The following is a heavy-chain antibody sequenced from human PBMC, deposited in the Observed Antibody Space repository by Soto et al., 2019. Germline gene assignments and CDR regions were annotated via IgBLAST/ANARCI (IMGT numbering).Heavy chain of an antibody. CDR2: IYPGDSDT. Sequence: GESLKISCKGFGYTFTNYWIGWVRQMPGKGPEWMGIIYPGDSDTKYNPSFQGQVTISADKSITTTYLQWSSLKASDTAIYYCAASIFYYCMDVCCQGTTVTVS. J-gene: IGHJ6*02. V-gene: IGHV5-51*01. CDR1: GYTFTNYW. CDR3: AASIFYYCMDV.